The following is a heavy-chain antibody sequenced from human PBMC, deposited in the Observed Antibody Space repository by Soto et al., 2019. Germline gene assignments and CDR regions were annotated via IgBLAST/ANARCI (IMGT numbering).Heavy chain of an antibody. Sequence: SETLSLTCTFSGCSISNGSWIWIRQPPGKGLEWIGYIYYSGSTNYNPSLKRRVTISVDTSKNQFSLKLISVPGSAAAVYYCAKLSWADYGVIFAPWGQGTRITVSS. CDR2: IYYSGST. D-gene: IGHD4-17*01. CDR3: AKLSWADYGVIFAP. V-gene: IGHV4-59*01. CDR1: GCSISNGS. J-gene: IGHJ5*02.